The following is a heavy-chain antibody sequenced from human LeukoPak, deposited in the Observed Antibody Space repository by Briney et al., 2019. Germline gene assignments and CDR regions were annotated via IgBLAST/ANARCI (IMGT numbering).Heavy chain of an antibody. D-gene: IGHD3-3*01. CDR3: ARSGSNGLRFLEWLSEPNYYYYYYMDV. CDR2: IIPIFGTA. J-gene: IGHJ6*03. V-gene: IGHV1-69*06. Sequence: SVKVSCKASGYTFTSYDINWVRQAPGQGLEWTGGIIPIFGTANYAQKFQGRVTITADKSTSTAYMELSSLRSEDTAVYYCARSGSNGLRFLEWLSEPNYYYYYYMDVWGKGTTVTVSS. CDR1: GYTFTSYD.